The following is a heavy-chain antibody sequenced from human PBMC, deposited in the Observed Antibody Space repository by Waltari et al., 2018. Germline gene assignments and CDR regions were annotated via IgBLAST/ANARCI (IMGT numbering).Heavy chain of an antibody. Sequence: EVQLVESEGGLVKAGGSLRLSGADTGYTFNSAWMTWVRQAPGKGLEWVGRIKTKTDGGTIDYAAPVKDRFTISRDDSKNTLYLEMNSLKIEDTAVYYCTAGSPFHYWGQGALVTVSS. V-gene: IGHV3-15*01. D-gene: IGHD6-19*01. CDR2: IKTKTDGGTI. J-gene: IGHJ4*02. CDR3: TAGSPFHY. CDR1: GYTFNSAW.